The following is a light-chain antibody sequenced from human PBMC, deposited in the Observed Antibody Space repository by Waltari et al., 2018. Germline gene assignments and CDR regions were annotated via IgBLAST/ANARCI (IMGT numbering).Light chain of an antibody. CDR1: TGDVTSGPY. CDR2: DTS. Sequence: QAVVTQEPSLTVSPGGTVTLTCGSSTGDVTSGPYPYWLQQKPGQAPRTLIYDTSNKHSWTPARFSGCRLGGKADLTLSGAQPEDEAEYQCLLYYSDGWVFGGGT. CDR3: LLYYSDGWV. J-gene: IGLJ3*02. V-gene: IGLV7-46*01.